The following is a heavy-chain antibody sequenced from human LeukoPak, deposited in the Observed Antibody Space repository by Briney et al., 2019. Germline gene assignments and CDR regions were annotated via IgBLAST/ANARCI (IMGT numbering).Heavy chain of an antibody. D-gene: IGHD3-9*01. Sequence: GGSLRLSCAASGFTFSVYSMNWVRQVPGKGLEWISYINSGSTTIYYADSVKGRFTISRDNVENSLYLQMNSLSVEDMAVYYCARDFEVPSAAPDYFYNYYIDVWGKGTTVTVSS. V-gene: IGHV3-48*04. J-gene: IGHJ6*03. CDR1: GFTFSVYS. CDR3: ARDFEVPSAAPDYFYNYYIDV. CDR2: INSGSTTI.